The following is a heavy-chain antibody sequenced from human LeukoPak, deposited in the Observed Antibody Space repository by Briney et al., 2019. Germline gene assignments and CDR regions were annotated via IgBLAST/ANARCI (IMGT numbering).Heavy chain of an antibody. CDR3: ARRADQLLLNNKFDP. V-gene: IGHV4-59*11. CDR1: GGSISSHY. J-gene: IGHJ5*02. CDR2: IYYSGST. Sequence: SETLSLTCTVSGGSISSHYWSWIRQPPGKGLEWIGYIYYSGSTNYNPSLKSRVTISVDTSKNQFSLKLSSVTAADTAMYYCARRADQLLLNNKFDPWGQGTLVTVSS. D-gene: IGHD2-2*01.